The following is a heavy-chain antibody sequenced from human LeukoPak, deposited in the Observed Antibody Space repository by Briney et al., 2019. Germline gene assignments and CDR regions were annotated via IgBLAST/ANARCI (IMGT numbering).Heavy chain of an antibody. Sequence: GGSLRLSCAASGFTVSSNYMSWVRQAPGTGLEWVSVIYSGGSTYYADSVKGRFTISRDNSKNTLYLQMNSLRAEDTAVYYCARHLGSAPHYYYYYMDVWGKGTTVTVSS. V-gene: IGHV3-66*02. CDR2: IYSGGST. CDR1: GFTVSSNY. J-gene: IGHJ6*03. CDR3: ARHLGSAPHYYYYYMDV. D-gene: IGHD2-15*01.